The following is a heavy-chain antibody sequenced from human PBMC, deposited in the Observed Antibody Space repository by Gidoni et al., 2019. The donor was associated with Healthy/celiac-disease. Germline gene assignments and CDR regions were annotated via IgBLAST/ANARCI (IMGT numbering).Heavy chain of an antibody. V-gene: IGHV4-38-2*02. Sequence: QVQLQESGPGLVKPSETLSLTCTVSGYSISSGYYWGWIRQPPGKGLEWIGSIYHSGSTYYTPSLKRRVTISVDTSKNQFSLKLSSVTAAETAVYYCASLATVRVDYWGQGTLVTVSS. CDR1: GYSISSGYY. CDR2: IYHSGST. J-gene: IGHJ4*02. CDR3: ASLATVRVDY.